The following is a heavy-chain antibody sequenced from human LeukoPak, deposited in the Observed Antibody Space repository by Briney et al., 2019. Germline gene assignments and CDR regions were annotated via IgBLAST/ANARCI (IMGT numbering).Heavy chain of an antibody. CDR2: IYYSGST. V-gene: IGHV4-39*07. Sequence: PSETLSLTCTVSGGSISSSSYYWGWIRQPPGKGLEWIGSIYYSGSTYYNPSLKSRVTISVDTSKNQFSLKLSSVTAADTAVYYCARSTAATIPGYWGQGTLVTVSS. CDR3: ARSTAATIPGY. CDR1: GGSISSSSYY. J-gene: IGHJ4*02. D-gene: IGHD5-24*01.